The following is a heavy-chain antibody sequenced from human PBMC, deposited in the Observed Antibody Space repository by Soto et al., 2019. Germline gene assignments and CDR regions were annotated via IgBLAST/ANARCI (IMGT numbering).Heavy chain of an antibody. CDR3: AKVQLPNSLWTRNDY. J-gene: IGHJ4*02. CDR1: GFTFSSYA. CDR2: ISGSGGST. V-gene: IGHV3-23*01. Sequence: PGGSLRLSCAASGFTFSSYAMSWVRQAPGKGLEWVSAISGSGGSTYYADSVKGRFTISRDNSKNTLYLQMNSLRAEDTAVYYCAKVQLPNSLWTRNDYWGQGTLVTVSS. D-gene: IGHD3-10*01.